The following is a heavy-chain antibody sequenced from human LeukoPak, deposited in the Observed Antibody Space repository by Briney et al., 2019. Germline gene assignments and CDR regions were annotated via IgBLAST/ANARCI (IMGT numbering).Heavy chain of an antibody. CDR2: ISWNSGSI. J-gene: IGHJ5*02. Sequence: PGRSLRLSCAASGFTFDDYAMHWVRQAPGKGLEWVSGISWNSGSIGYADSVKGRFTISRDNAKNSLYLQMNSLRAEDTALYYCTKDLWLDPWGQGTLVTVSS. CDR1: GFTFDDYA. V-gene: IGHV3-9*01. CDR3: TKDLWLDP.